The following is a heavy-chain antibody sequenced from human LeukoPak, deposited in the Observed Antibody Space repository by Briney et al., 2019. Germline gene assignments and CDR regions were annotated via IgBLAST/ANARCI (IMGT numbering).Heavy chain of an antibody. J-gene: IGHJ4*02. CDR2: INWNGGST. CDR3: ATRGATQPPY. CDR1: GFTFSSYS. V-gene: IGHV3-20*04. Sequence: GGSLRLSCAASGFTFSSYSMSWVRQAPGKGLEWVSGINWNGGSTGYADSVKGRFTISRDNAKNSLYLQMNSLRAEDTAVYYCATRGATQPPYWGQGTLVTVSS. D-gene: IGHD1-26*01.